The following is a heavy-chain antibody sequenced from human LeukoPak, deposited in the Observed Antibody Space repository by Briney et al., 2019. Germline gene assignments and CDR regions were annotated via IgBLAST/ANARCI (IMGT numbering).Heavy chain of an antibody. J-gene: IGHJ4*02. Sequence: SVNVSCKASGGTFSSYAISWVRQAPGQGLEWMGRIIPILGIANYAQKFQARVTITADKSTSTAYMELSSLRSEDTAVYYCARIGGSYEDLDYWGQGTLVTVSS. D-gene: IGHD1-26*01. CDR1: GGTFSSYA. CDR2: IIPILGIA. CDR3: ARIGGSYEDLDY. V-gene: IGHV1-69*04.